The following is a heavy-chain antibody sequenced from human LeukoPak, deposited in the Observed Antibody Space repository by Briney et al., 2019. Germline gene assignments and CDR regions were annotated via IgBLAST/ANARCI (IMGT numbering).Heavy chain of an antibody. D-gene: IGHD4-17*01. J-gene: IGHJ4*02. CDR3: ARGGDYGDYDFFDY. CDR2: IKQDGSEK. V-gene: IGHV3-7*01. Sequence: GGSLRLSCAASGFIFSSYWLSWVRQAPGKGLEWVANIKQDGSEKYYVDSVTGRFTISRDNAKNSLYLQMNSLRAEDTAVYYCARGGDYGDYDFFDYWGQGTLVTVSS. CDR1: GFIFSSYW.